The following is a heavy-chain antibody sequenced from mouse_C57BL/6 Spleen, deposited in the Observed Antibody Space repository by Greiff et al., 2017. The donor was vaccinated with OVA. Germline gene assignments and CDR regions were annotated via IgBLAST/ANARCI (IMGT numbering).Heavy chain of an antibody. Sequence: VQLQQSGAELARPGASVKMSCKASGYTFTSYTMHWVKQRPGQGLEWIGYINPSSGYTKYNQKFKDKATLTADKSSSTAYMQLSSLTSEDSAVYYCARLSRGSDYNYFDYWGQGTTLTVSS. CDR1: GYTFTSYT. CDR3: ARLSRGSDYNYFDY. CDR2: INPSSGYT. D-gene: IGHD2-13*01. V-gene: IGHV1-4*01. J-gene: IGHJ2*01.